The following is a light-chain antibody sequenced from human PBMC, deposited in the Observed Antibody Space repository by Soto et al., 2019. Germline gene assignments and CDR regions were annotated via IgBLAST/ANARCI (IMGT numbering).Light chain of an antibody. J-gene: IGLJ2*01. CDR1: NSNIGDNY. Sequence: QSVLTQPPSVSAAPGQRVSISCSGTNSNIGDNYVSWYQHLPGTAPRLLIYDNNKRPSGIPDRFSGSKSGTSATLGITGLQTVDEADYYCGTWDYRLSTVVFGGGTKLTVL. V-gene: IGLV1-51*01. CDR2: DNN. CDR3: GTWDYRLSTVV.